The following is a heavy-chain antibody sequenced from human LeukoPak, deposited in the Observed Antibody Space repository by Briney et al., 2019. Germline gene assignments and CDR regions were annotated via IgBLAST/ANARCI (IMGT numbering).Heavy chain of an antibody. CDR3: VRYYFHSSGFSHWFDP. J-gene: IGHJ5*02. Sequence: SETLSLTCSVSGASFSSDDYYWGWIRQPPGQGLEWIAYISYSGSTYHNPSLKSRITISIDMSKNQFSLKLSSVTAADTAVYYCVRYYFHSSGFSHWFDPWGQGTLVTVSS. V-gene: IGHV4-30-4*01. D-gene: IGHD3-22*01. CDR1: GASFSSDDYY. CDR2: ISYSGST.